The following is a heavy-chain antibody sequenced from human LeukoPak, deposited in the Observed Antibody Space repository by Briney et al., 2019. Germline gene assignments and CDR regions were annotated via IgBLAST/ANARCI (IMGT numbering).Heavy chain of an antibody. J-gene: IGHJ4*02. CDR3: AKEAVYCSSTSCQGYFDY. V-gene: IGHV3-33*06. Sequence: GGSLRLSCAASGFTFSTYGMHWVRQAPGKGLEWVAVIWYDGSNKYYADSVKGRFTISRDNSKNTLYLQMNSLRAEDTAVYYCAKEAVYCSSTSCQGYFDYWGQGTLVTVSS. D-gene: IGHD2-2*01. CDR1: GFTFSTYG. CDR2: IWYDGSNK.